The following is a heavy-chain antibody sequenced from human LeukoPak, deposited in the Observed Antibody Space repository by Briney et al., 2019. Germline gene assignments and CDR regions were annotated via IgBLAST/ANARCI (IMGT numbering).Heavy chain of an antibody. CDR1: GYSISSGYY. V-gene: IGHV4-38-2*02. CDR2: IYHSGST. CDR3: ARERDAAFDI. J-gene: IGHJ3*02. Sequence: PSETLSLTCTVSGYSISSGYYWGWIRQPPGKGLEWIGSIYHSGSTYYNPSLKSRVTISVDTSKNQFSLKLSSVTAADTAVYYCARERDAAFDIWGQGTMVTVSS.